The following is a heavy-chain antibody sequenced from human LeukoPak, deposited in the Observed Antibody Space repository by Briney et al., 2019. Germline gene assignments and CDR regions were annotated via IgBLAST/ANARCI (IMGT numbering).Heavy chain of an antibody. J-gene: IGHJ4*02. CDR3: AKSVVPAAPFDS. Sequence: KASETLSLTCSVSGCSVSRYSWSWIRQSAVKGLEWIGRVYTSGSTNYNPSLKSRVTMSIDTSKNQFSLNLSSVTAADAAVYYCAKSVVPAAPFDSWGQGTLVTVSS. CDR1: GCSVSRYS. V-gene: IGHV4-4*07. CDR2: VYTSGST. D-gene: IGHD2-2*01.